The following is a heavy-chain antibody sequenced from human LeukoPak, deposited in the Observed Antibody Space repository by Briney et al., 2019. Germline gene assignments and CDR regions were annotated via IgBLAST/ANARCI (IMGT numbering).Heavy chain of an antibody. Sequence: SETLSLTCAVDGGIFSRFYWTWIRQTPGKGLEWIGEINQTGKTNYNPSLTDYNPSLKSRVTISVDSSKNPLSLKVNSVTAADTAVYYCARVGHAPLEYGYYMDVWGKGTTVTVSS. CDR3: ARVGHAPLEYGYYMDV. CDR1: GGIFSRFY. J-gene: IGHJ6*03. D-gene: IGHD3-3*01. CDR2: INQTGKTNYNPSLT. V-gene: IGHV4-34*01.